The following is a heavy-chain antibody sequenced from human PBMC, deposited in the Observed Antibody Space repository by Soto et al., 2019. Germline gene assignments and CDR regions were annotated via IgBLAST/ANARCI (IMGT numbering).Heavy chain of an antibody. Sequence: QAKLVESGGGVVQPGRSLRLSCAASGFNVSAYTMHWFRQAPGKGLEWVAVISSAGNHKYYTDSVKGRFTISRDTSTNTLYLQTNSLRAEDTAVYYCARWEQPLFDYCGQGTLVTVSS. CDR1: GFNVSAYT. J-gene: IGHJ4*02. V-gene: IGHV3-30-3*01. CDR2: ISSAGNHK. CDR3: ARWEQPLFDY. D-gene: IGHD1-26*01.